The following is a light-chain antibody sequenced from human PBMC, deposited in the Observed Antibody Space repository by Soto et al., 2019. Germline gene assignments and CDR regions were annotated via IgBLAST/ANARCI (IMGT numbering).Light chain of an antibody. CDR1: QSVLYSSNNKNY. J-gene: IGKJ4*01. V-gene: IGKV4-1*01. Sequence: DIVMTQSPDSLAVSLGERATINCRSSQSVLYSSNNKNYLAWYQQNPGQPPKLIIYWASTRESGVPDRFSGSGSGTDVTLTISSLQAEAVAVYYCQQDDSTHLTFGGGTKVEIK. CDR2: WAS. CDR3: QQDDSTHLT.